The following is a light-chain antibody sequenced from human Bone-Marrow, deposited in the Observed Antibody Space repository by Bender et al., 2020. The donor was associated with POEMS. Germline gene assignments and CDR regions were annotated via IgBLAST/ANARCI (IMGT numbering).Light chain of an antibody. CDR1: NIGSKT. CDR3: QVWDSNFDHVV. J-gene: IGLJ1*01. Sequence: SYVLSQSPSVSLAPGQTATITCGGYNIGSKTVHWYQQKPGQAPVLVVSEDSDRPSGIPERFTGSNSGGTATLTISRVEAGDEADYYCQVWDSNFDHVVFGPGTKVTVL. CDR2: EDS. V-gene: IGLV3-21*02.